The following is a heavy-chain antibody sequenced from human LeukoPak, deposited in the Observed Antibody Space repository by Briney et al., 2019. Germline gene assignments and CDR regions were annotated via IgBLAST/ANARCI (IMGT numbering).Heavy chain of an antibody. D-gene: IGHD5-18*01. CDR3: ATCGYSYGPEAFDI. J-gene: IGHJ3*02. CDR1: GGSISSGGYS. Sequence: SETLSLTCAVSGGSISSGGYSWSWIRQPPGKGLEWIGCIYHSGSTYYNPSLKSRVTISVDRSKNQFSLKPSSVTAADTAVYYCATCGYSYGPEAFDIWGQETMVTVSS. V-gene: IGHV4-30-2*01. CDR2: IYHSGST.